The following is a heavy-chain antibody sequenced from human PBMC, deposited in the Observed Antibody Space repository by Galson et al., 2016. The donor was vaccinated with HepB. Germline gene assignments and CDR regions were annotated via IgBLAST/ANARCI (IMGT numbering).Heavy chain of an antibody. CDR3: AKDLWDSLSPGHFDV. D-gene: IGHD1-26*01. CDR2: ISGSGKSK. CDR1: GFTFSSYT. J-gene: IGHJ3*01. Sequence: SLRLSCASSGFTFSSYTMSWVRQAPGKGLEWVSVISGSGKSKFAVDDVRGRFTVSRDNSKNIVYLQMDRLRGEDTAVSYCAKDLWDSLSPGHFDVWGQGTTVIVSS. V-gene: IGHV3-23*01.